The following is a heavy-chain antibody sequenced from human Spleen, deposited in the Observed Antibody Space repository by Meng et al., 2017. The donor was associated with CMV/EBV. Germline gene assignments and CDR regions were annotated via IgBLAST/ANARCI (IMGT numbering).Heavy chain of an antibody. Sequence: SETLSLTCTVSGYSISSGYYWGWIRQPPGKGLEWIGSIYHSGSTYYNPSLKSRVTISVDTSKNQFSLKLSSVTAADTAVDYCARPHSSSGAYYFDYWGQGTLVTVSS. CDR2: IYHSGST. CDR1: GYSISSGYY. CDR3: ARPHSSSGAYYFDY. V-gene: IGHV4-38-2*02. D-gene: IGHD6-6*01. J-gene: IGHJ4*02.